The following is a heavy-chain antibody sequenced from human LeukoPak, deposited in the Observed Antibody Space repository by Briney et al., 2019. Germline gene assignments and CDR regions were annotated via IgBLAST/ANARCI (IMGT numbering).Heavy chain of an antibody. V-gene: IGHV1-69*02. J-gene: IGHJ4*02. CDR1: GGTFSSYT. Sequence: KVSCKASGGTFSSYTISWVRQAPGQGLEWMGRIIPILGIANYAQKFQGRVTITADKSTSTAYMELSSLRSEDTAVYYCARTRGSSGYYFPYYFDYWGQGTLVTVS. CDR3: ARTRGSSGYYFPYYFDY. D-gene: IGHD3-22*01. CDR2: IIPILGIA.